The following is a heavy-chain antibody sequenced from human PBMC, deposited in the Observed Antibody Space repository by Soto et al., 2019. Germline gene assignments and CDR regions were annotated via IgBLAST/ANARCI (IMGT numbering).Heavy chain of an antibody. J-gene: IGHJ6*02. CDR3: TRDDVVVVAATSYYYYGMDV. V-gene: IGHV3-49*03. D-gene: IGHD2-15*01. Sequence: GGSLRLSCTASGFTFGDYAMSWFRQAPGKGLEWVGFIRSKAYGGTTEYAASVKGRFTISRDDSKSIAYLQMNSLKTEDTAVYYCTRDDVVVVAATSYYYYGMDVWGQGTTVTVSS. CDR1: GFTFGDYA. CDR2: IRSKAYGGTT.